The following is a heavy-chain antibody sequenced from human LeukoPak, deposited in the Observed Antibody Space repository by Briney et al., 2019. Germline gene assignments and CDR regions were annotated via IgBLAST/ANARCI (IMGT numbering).Heavy chain of an antibody. CDR3: ARGRPRINSLGMDV. J-gene: IGHJ6*02. D-gene: IGHD2-15*01. V-gene: IGHV4-34*01. CDR2: INHSGST. Sequence: SETLSLTCAVYGGSFSGYYWSWIRQPPGKGLEWIGEINHSGSTNYNPSLKSRVTISVDTSKNQFSLKLSSVTAADTAVYYCARGRPRINSLGMDVWGQGTTVTVSS. CDR1: GGSFSGYY.